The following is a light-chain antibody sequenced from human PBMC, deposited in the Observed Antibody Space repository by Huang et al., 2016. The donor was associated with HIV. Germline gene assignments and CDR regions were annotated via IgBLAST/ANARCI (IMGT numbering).Light chain of an antibody. CDR3: QQYNDLLLLT. J-gene: IGKJ4*01. Sequence: DIQMTQSPSSLSASVGDRVTSTCQASQDISHYLSWYQQKPGKAPELLIYDASNLQIGVPTRFSGSGSGTHFTLTITSLQPEDIATYYCQQYNDLLLLTFGGGTKVEIK. V-gene: IGKV1-33*01. CDR2: DAS. CDR1: QDISHY.